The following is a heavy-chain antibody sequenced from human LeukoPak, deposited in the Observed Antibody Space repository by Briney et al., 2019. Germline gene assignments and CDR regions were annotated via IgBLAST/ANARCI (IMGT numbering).Heavy chain of an antibody. CDR1: GFTLSNSA. Sequence: GGSLRLSCAVSGFTLSNSAMHWVRQAPGKGLEWVATISFDESEKFYADSVKGRFTISRDTSKNTVYLQMNGLRAEDTAVYYCAKDKNWSWSLEYWGQGTLVTVSS. V-gene: IGHV3-30*18. CDR3: AKDKNWSWSLEY. D-gene: IGHD6-13*01. J-gene: IGHJ4*02. CDR2: ISFDESEK.